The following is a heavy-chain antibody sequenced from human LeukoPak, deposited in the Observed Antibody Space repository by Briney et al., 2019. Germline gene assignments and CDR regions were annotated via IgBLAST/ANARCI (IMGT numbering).Heavy chain of an antibody. D-gene: IGHD7-27*01. CDR1: GFTFSNYW. J-gene: IGHJ4*02. CDR2: IKEDRSEK. Sequence: GGSLRLSCAASGFTFSNYWMTWVRQAPGKGLEWVANIKEDRSEKYYVDSVKGRFTISRDNPKNSLYLQMNSLRAEDTAVYYCATAGDWGQGTLVTVSS. V-gene: IGHV3-7*01. CDR3: ATAGD.